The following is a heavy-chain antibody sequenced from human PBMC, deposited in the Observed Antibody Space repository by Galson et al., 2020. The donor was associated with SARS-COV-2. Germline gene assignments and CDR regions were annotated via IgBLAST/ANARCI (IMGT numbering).Heavy chain of an antibody. V-gene: IGHV3-30*02. Sequence: GGSLTLSCAASGFTFSSYAMHWVRQAPGKGLEWVAVIWYDGSNKYYADSVKRRTTISRDNSKNTLYLQMNSLRAEDTAVYYCAKDSEGKYQLVWGAFDYWGQGTLVTVSS. CDR3: AKDSEGKYQLVWGAFDY. CDR2: IWYDGSNK. D-gene: IGHD2-2*01. CDR1: GFTFSSYA. J-gene: IGHJ4*02.